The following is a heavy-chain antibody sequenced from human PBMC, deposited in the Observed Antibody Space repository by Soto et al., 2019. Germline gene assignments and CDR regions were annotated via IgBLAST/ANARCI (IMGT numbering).Heavy chain of an antibody. CDR1: GYTFTSYD. CDR3: ARAYGDKRPSYFDY. D-gene: IGHD4-17*01. CDR2: MNANSGNT. Sequence: ASVKVSCKASGYTFTSYDINWVRQATGQGLEWMGWMNANSGNTGYAQKLQGRVTMTTDTSMSTAYMELRSLRSDDTAVYYCARAYGDKRPSYFDYWGQGTLVTVSS. V-gene: IGHV1-8*01. J-gene: IGHJ4*02.